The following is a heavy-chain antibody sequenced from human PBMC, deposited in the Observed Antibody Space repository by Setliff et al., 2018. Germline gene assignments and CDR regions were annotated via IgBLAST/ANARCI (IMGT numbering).Heavy chain of an antibody. D-gene: IGHD6-6*01. CDR3: VRPLEY. Sequence: GESLKISCAASGFTFAMYGMHWVRQAPGKGLEWVTFIRYNGDYDGDKKYYADSVKGRFTISRDNAKNSLYLQMNSLRAEDTAMYYCVRPLEYWGQGTLVTVSS. V-gene: IGHV3-30*02. CDR1: GFTFAMYG. CDR2: IRYNGDYDGDKK. J-gene: IGHJ4*02.